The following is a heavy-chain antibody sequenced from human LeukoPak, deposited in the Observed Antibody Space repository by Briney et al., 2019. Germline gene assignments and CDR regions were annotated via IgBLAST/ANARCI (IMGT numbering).Heavy chain of an antibody. CDR1: GGSISSGDYY. CDR2: MYNSGNT. CDR3: ARGDDFWSGPNI. V-gene: IGHV4-30-4*08. J-gene: IGHJ3*02. Sequence: SETLSLTCTVSGGSISSGDYYWSWIRQPPGRGLEWIGYMYNSGNTYYNPSLKSRVTISGDTSKNQFSLKLSSVTAADTAVYYCARGDDFWSGPNIWGQGTMVTVSS. D-gene: IGHD3-3*01.